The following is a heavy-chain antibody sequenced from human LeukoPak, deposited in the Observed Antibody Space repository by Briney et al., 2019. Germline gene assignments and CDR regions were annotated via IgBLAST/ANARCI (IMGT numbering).Heavy chain of an antibody. D-gene: IGHD3-10*01. CDR1: GFTVSSNY. CDR2: IYSGGST. J-gene: IGHJ4*02. CDR3: ARDQGEDYFDY. Sequence: PGGSLRLSCAASGFTVSSNYMSWVRQAPGKGLEWVSVIYSGGSTYYADSVKGRFAISRDNAKNSLYLQMNSLRAEDTAVYYCARDQGEDYFDYWGQGTLVTVSS. V-gene: IGHV3-66*01.